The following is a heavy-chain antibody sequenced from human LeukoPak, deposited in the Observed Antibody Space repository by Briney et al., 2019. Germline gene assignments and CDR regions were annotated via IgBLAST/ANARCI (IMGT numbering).Heavy chain of an antibody. V-gene: IGHV3-20*04. CDR1: GFTFDDYG. D-gene: IGHD6-19*01. J-gene: IGHJ4*02. CDR3: TTEKGQWLGGERYYFDY. Sequence: RPGGSLRLSCAASGFTFDDYGMSWVRQAPGKGLEWVSGINWNGGSTGYADSVKGRFTISRDNAKNSLYLQMNSLKTEDTAVYYCTTEKGQWLGGERYYFDYWGQGTLVTVSS. CDR2: INWNGGST.